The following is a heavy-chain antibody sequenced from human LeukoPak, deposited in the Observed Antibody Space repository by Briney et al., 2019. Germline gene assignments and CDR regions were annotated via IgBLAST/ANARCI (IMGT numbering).Heavy chain of an antibody. CDR2: INPSGGST. CDR3: ARGVYYYGSGSYHNVLWWFDP. CDR1: GYTFTSYY. Sequence: VASVKVSCKASGYTFTSYYMHWVRQAPGQGLEWMGIINPSGGSTSYAQKFQGRVTMTRDTSTSTVYMELSSLRSEDTAVYFCARGVYYYGSGSYHNVLWWFDPWGQGTLVTVSS. J-gene: IGHJ5*02. V-gene: IGHV1-46*01. D-gene: IGHD3-10*01.